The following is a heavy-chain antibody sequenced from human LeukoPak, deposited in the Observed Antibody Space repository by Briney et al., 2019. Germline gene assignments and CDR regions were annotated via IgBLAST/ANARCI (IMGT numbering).Heavy chain of an antibody. D-gene: IGHD4-17*01. CDR1: GFTFSDYY. CDR2: ISSSGSTI. CDR3: AVKPTVTTSGAFDI. J-gene: IGHJ3*02. V-gene: IGHV3-11*04. Sequence: PGGSLRLSCAASGFTFSDYYMSWIRQAPGKGLEWVSYISSSGSTIYYADSVKGRFTISRDNAKNSLYLQMNSLRAEDTAVYYCAVKPTVTTSGAFDIWGQGTMVTVSS.